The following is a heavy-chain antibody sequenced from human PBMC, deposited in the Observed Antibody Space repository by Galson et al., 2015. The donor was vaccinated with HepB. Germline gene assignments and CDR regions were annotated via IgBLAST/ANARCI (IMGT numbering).Heavy chain of an antibody. CDR1: GYSFTSYW. CDR3: GRRRDGYNLRNFYYGMDV. J-gene: IGHJ6*02. Sequence: QSGAEVKKPGESLRISCKGSGYSFTSYWISWVRQMPGKGVEWMGRIDPSDSYTNYSPSFQGHVTISADKSISTSYLQWSSLKASDTAMYYCGRRRDGYNLRNFYYGMDVWGQGTTVTVSS. D-gene: IGHD5-24*01. CDR2: IDPSDSYT. V-gene: IGHV5-10-1*01.